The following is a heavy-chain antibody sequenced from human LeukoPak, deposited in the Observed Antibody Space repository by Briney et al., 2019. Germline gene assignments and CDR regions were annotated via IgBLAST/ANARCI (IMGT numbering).Heavy chain of an antibody. CDR2: ISSSSSYI. Sequence: GGSLRLSCAASGFTFSSYSMNWVRQAPGKGLEWVSSISSSSSYIYYADSVKGRFTISRDNAKNSLYLQMNSLRAEDTAVYYCARDRPPWYDTYYYYGMDVWGQGTTVTVSS. CDR1: GFTFSSYS. CDR3: ARDRPPWYDTYYYYGMDV. D-gene: IGHD3-22*01. J-gene: IGHJ6*02. V-gene: IGHV3-21*01.